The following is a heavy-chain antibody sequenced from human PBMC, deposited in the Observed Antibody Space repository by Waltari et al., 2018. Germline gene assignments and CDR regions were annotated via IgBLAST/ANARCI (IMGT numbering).Heavy chain of an antibody. CDR3: ATYIGASIGTAAFDV. J-gene: IGHJ3*01. CDR1: GGSITSNRHY. D-gene: IGHD5-12*01. CDR2: ISYNGAT. Sequence: QLQLQESGPGLVKPSETLYPSCSVSGGSITSNRHYWGGIRQPPGQGLEWIGTISYNGATYSSPSLRGRVTVSRDTSMNQLSLKLGSVTAADTAVYYCATYIGASIGTAAFDVWGQGTMVTVSS. V-gene: IGHV4-39*01.